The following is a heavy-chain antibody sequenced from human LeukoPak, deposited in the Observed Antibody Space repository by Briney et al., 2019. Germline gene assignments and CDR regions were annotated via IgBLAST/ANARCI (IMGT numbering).Heavy chain of an antibody. D-gene: IGHD4-23*01. V-gene: IGHV4-59*08. CDR3: ARNDYGGKVDY. Sequence: SETLSLTCTVSGGSISSYYWSWIRQPPGKGLEWIGYIYYSGSTNYNPSLKSRVTISVDTSKNQFSLKLSSVTAADTAVYYCARNDYGGKVDYWGQGTLVTVSS. J-gene: IGHJ4*02. CDR1: GGSISSYY. CDR2: IYYSGST.